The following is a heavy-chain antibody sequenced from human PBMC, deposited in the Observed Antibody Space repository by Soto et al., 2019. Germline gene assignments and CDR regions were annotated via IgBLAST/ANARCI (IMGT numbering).Heavy chain of an antibody. V-gene: IGHV4-39*01. CDR1: GGSLSSSHYY. J-gene: IGHJ4*02. D-gene: IGHD6-13*01. CDR3: ARQVVAALDY. Sequence: QLQLQESGPGLVKPSETLSLTCTVSGGSLSSSHYYWGWIRQPPGKGLEWIGSVSYSGSTYYNPSLKSRVTISVDTSNNQFSLKLSSVTAADTAVYYCARQVVAALDYWGQGTPVTVSS. CDR2: VSYSGST.